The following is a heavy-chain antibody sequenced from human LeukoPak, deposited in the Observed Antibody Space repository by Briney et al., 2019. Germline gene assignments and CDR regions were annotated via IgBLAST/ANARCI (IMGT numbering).Heavy chain of an antibody. CDR3: ARDPSGDIVVVPAASLRGD. CDR2: INHSGST. CDR1: GGSFSGYY. J-gene: IGHJ4*02. V-gene: IGHV4-34*01. Sequence: PSETLSLTCAVYGGSFSGYYWSWIRQPPGKGLEWIGEINHSGSTNYNPSLKSRVTISVDTSKNQFSLKLSSVTAEDTAVYYCARDPSGDIVVVPAASLRGDWGQGTLVTVSS. D-gene: IGHD2-2*01.